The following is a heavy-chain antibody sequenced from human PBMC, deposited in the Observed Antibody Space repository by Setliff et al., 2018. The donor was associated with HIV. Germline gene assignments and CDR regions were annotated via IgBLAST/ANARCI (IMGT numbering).Heavy chain of an antibody. D-gene: IGHD2-2*01. Sequence: SVKVSCKASGGTFSSYAISWVRQAPVQGLEWMGGIIPIFGTANYAQKFQGRVTITADESTSTAYMELSSLRSEDTAVYYCARSRDIVVVPAAPRGAFDIWGQGTMVTVSS. J-gene: IGHJ3*02. CDR2: IIPIFGTA. CDR1: GGTFSSYA. CDR3: ARSRDIVVVPAAPRGAFDI. V-gene: IGHV1-69*13.